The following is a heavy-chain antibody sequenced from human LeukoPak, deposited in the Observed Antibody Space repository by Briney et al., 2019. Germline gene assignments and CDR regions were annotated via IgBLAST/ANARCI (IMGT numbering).Heavy chain of an antibody. J-gene: IGHJ4*02. V-gene: IGHV3-23*01. D-gene: IGHD3-3*01. Sequence: GGSLRLSCAASGFTFTNYEVSWVRQAPGKGLEWLSSISGSGDSVFYADSVKGRFTISRDNSLNTLHLQMNSPRAEDTAVYYCAKDGKRFLEWLLYQYYFDYWGQGTLVTVSS. CDR1: GFTFTNYE. CDR3: AKDGKRFLEWLLYQYYFDY. CDR2: ISGSGDSV.